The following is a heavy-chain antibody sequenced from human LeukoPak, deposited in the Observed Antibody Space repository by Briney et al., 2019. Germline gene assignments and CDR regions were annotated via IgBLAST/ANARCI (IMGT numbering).Heavy chain of an antibody. Sequence: GALRLSCTASGFTFGDYTMTWFRQAPGKGLEWVGFIRSKAYGGTTEDAASVKGRFSISRDDSKNTLFLQMNSLKTEDTAVYYCTTDPRNSYFFDYWGQGTLVTVSS. CDR2: IRSKAYGGTT. J-gene: IGHJ4*02. CDR3: TTDPRNSYFFDY. CDR1: GFTFGDYT. V-gene: IGHV3-49*03. D-gene: IGHD1-14*01.